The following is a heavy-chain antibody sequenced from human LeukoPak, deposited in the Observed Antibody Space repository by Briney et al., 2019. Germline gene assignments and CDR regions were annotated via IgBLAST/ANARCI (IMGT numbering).Heavy chain of an antibody. CDR3: AKWDENFYYMDV. D-gene: IGHD1-26*01. Sequence: GGSLRLSCAASRFTFNRYSMSWVRQAPGKGLQWVSSISASGGGTHYASSVRGRFTISRDNSKDAVFLQMNGLRAEDTAIYYCAKWDENFYYMDVWGQGTTVTVSS. V-gene: IGHV3-23*01. CDR1: RFTFNRYS. J-gene: IGHJ6*03. CDR2: ISASGGGT.